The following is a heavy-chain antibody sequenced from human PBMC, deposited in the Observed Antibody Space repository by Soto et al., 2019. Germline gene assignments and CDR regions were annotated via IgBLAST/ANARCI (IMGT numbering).Heavy chain of an antibody. Sequence: PGGSLRLSCAASGFTFSSYNMNWVRQAPGKGLEWVSAISSSGGSTYYADSVKGRFTISRDNSKNTLYLQMNSLRAEDTAVYYWAKEKGGYGGSDFDYGGRGPLVTVPS. CDR2: ISSSGGST. CDR3: AKEKGGYGGSDFDY. V-gene: IGHV3-23*01. J-gene: IGHJ4*02. CDR1: GFTFSSYN. D-gene: IGHD5-12*01.